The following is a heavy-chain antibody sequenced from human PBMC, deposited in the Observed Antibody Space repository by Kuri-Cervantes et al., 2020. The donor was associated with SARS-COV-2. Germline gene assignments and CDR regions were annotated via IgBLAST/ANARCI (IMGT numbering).Heavy chain of an antibody. CDR2: INPSGGST. V-gene: IGHV1-46*01. J-gene: IGHJ4*02. CDR1: GYTFTSYY. D-gene: IGHD2-2*01. CDR3: ARHYMGYCSSTSCQPGY. Sequence: ASVKVSCKASGYTFTSYYMHWVRQAPGQGLEWMGIINPSGGSTSYAQKFQGRVTMTRDTSTSTAYMELRSLRSDDTAVYYCARHYMGYCSSTSCQPGYWGQGTLVTVSS.